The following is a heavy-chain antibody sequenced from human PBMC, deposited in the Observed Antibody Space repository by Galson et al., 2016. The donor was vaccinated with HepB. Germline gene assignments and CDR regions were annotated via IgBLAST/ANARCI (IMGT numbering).Heavy chain of an antibody. J-gene: IGHJ4*03. CDR3: ARDSDCRGGNCYFDS. Sequence: SVKVSCKASGYIFSASGTTWVRQAPGQGLECMGSISVYNGNTNYAQRLRGRVTMTTDTSTSTAYMELRSLRSDDTAVYYCARDSDCRGGNCYFDSWGQGTLVTVSS. D-gene: IGHD2-15*01. CDR1: GYIFSASG. V-gene: IGHV1-18*01. CDR2: ISVYNGNT.